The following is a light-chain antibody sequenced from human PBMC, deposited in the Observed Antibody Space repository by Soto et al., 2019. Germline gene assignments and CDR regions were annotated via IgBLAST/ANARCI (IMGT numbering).Light chain of an antibody. V-gene: IGLV2-8*01. CDR2: EVS. J-gene: IGLJ2*01. CDR3: AAWDDSLRGVV. Sequence: QSVLTQPPSASGSPGQSVTISCTGTSSDVGGYNYVSWYQQHPGKAPKLMIYEVSKRPSGVPDRFSGSQSGNTASLTVSGLQAEDEADYYCAAWDDSLRGVVFGGGTKVTVL. CDR1: SSDVGGYNY.